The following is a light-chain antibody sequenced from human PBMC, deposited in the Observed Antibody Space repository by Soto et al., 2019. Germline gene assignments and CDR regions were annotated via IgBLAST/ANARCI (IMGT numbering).Light chain of an antibody. CDR2: AAS. CDR3: QQYYSYPVA. CDR1: QGISSY. Sequence: AIRMTQSPSSLSASTGDRVTITCRASQGISSYLAWYQQKPGKAPKLLIYAASTLQSGVPSRFSGSGSGTDFTLTISCLQSEDFATYYCQQYYSYPVAFDQGTKVEIK. V-gene: IGKV1-8*01. J-gene: IGKJ1*01.